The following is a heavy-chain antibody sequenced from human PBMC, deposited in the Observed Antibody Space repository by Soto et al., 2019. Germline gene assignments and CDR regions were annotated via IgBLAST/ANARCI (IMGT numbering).Heavy chain of an antibody. CDR3: ARENVLSYVDTAMVDYFDY. CDR1: GYTFNTYS. Sequence: ASVKVSCKASGYTFNTYSISCVRQAPGQGLEWMGWISGYNGDTHYAQKFQGRVTMTTDASTSTAYMELRSLRSDDTAMYYCARENVLSYVDTAMVDYFDYWGQGTLVT. D-gene: IGHD5-18*01. CDR2: ISGYNGDT. J-gene: IGHJ4*02. V-gene: IGHV1-18*01.